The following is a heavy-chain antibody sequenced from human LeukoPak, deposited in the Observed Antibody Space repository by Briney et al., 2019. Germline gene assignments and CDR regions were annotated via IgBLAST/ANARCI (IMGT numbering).Heavy chain of an antibody. CDR1: GYTFTGYY. Sequence: VASVKVSCKASGYTFTGYYMHWVRQAPGQGLEWMGWINPNSGGTNYAQKFQGRVTMTRDTSISTAYMELSRLRSDDTAVYYCARGPPLRYFDWLFHESYFDYWGQGTLVTVSS. D-gene: IGHD3-9*01. CDR2: INPNSGGT. CDR3: ARGPPLRYFDWLFHESYFDY. J-gene: IGHJ4*02. V-gene: IGHV1-2*02.